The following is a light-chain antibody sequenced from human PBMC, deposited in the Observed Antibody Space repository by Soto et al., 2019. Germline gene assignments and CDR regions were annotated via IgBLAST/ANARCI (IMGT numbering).Light chain of an antibody. CDR2: TAF. CDR3: QQANSYLLT. CDR1: QGLNSN. Sequence: IQLTQSPSFLSASVGDRVTITCRASQGLNSNVAWYQLKPGKAPNLLMYTAFTLQSGVPSRFSGSGSGTEITLTISSLQPEDYATYYCQQANSYLLTFGGGTKVEIK. V-gene: IGKV1-9*01. J-gene: IGKJ4*01.